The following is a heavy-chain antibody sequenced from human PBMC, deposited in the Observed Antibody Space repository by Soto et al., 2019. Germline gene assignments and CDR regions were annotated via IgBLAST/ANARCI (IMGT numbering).Heavy chain of an antibody. V-gene: IGHV4-59*08. CDR1: GGSISSYY. J-gene: IGHJ5*02. CDR3: ARHGAFWALEYPGRFDP. D-gene: IGHD3-3*01. Sequence: SETLSLTCTVSGGSISSYYWSWIRQPPGKGLEWIGYIYYSGSTNYNPSLKSRVTISVDTSKNQFSLKLSSVTAADTAVYYCARHGAFWALEYPGRFDPWGQGTLVTVSS. CDR2: IYYSGST.